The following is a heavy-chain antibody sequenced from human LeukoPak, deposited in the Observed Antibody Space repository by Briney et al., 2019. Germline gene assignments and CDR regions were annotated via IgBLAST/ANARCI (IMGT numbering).Heavy chain of an antibody. CDR3: ARGWPQLGYFDY. J-gene: IGHJ4*02. CDR1: GFTFDDYD. Sequence: GGSLRLSCAASGFTFDDYDMSWVRQTPGRGLEGVSGINWSGGSTGYVDSVKGRFTVSRDNAKNSLYLHMNSLRAEDTALYYCARGWPQLGYFDYWGQGTLVTVSS. V-gene: IGHV3-20*04. D-gene: IGHD5-24*01. CDR2: INWSGGST.